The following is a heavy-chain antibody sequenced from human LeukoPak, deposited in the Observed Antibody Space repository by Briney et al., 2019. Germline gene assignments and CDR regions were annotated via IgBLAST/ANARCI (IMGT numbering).Heavy chain of an antibody. CDR2: IKQDGTVQ. CDR1: GFTFSNYW. CDR3: ARDYTATGAMDV. J-gene: IGHJ6*02. V-gene: IGHV3-7*01. D-gene: IGHD2-21*02. Sequence: PGESLRLSCAASGFTFSNYWMHWVRQAPGKGLQWLANIKQDGTVQHYVDSVKGRFTISRDNAKNSLFLQMNSLRAEDTALYYCARDYTATGAMDVWGQGTTVTVS.